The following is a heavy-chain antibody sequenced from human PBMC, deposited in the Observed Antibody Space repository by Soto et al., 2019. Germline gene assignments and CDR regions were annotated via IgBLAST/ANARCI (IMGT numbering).Heavy chain of an antibody. CDR2: FYYSGST. CDR3: ARSVGDYYYGMDV. CDR1: GASITSTSYH. D-gene: IGHD1-26*01. J-gene: IGHJ6*02. Sequence: SETLSLTCTVSGASITSTSYHWGWTRQPPGKGLEWIGNFYYSGSTYYNPSLRSRVTISVDASKNQFSVKVSSVTATDTAVYYCARSVGDYYYGMDVWGQGTTVTVS. V-gene: IGHV4-39*01.